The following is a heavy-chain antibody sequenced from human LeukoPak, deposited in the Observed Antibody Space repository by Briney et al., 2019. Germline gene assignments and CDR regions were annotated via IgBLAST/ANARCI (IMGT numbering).Heavy chain of an antibody. V-gene: IGHV4-38-2*02. Sequence: PSETLSLTCTVSGYSIGSSYYWVWIRLAPGQGLEWIASISHSGITYYNPSLRSRVTISKDTSRNQFSLQLNSVTAADTALYYCARQYYDFWSGYLSPDFDYWGQGTLVTVSS. J-gene: IGHJ4*02. D-gene: IGHD3-3*01. CDR1: GYSIGSSYY. CDR3: ARQYYDFWSGYLSPDFDY. CDR2: ISHSGIT.